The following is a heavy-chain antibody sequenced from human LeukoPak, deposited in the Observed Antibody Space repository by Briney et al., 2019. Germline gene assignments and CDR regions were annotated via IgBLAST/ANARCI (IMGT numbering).Heavy chain of an antibody. CDR2: ISGSGGST. CDR1: GFTFSSYA. CDR3: AKGPKSLWFGELLPYYYGMDV. J-gene: IGHJ6*02. Sequence: GGSLRLSCAASGFTFSSYAMSWVRQAPGKGLEWVSAISGSGGSTYYADSVKGRFTISRDNSKNTPYLQMNSLRAEDTAVYYCAKGPKSLWFGELLPYYYGMDVWGQGTTVIVPS. V-gene: IGHV3-23*01. D-gene: IGHD3-10*01.